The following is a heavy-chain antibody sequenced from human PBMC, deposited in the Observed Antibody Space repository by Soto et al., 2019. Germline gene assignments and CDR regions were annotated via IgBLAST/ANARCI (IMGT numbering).Heavy chain of an antibody. V-gene: IGHV4-30-4*02. CDR1: GCSISIADYD. CDR2: LNSIGSL. D-gene: IGHD5-12*01. CDR3: ASDIDGLHDDNSGPYPRPG. J-gene: IGHJ1*01. Sequence: PSDTLSLPFNSSGCSISIADYDWSWRRQAPGRGLEWIGYLNSIGSLFYNPSLKSRATMSIDTARNQFSLKVSSVTVADTAVYYCASDIDGLHDDNSGPYPRPGWGQGTLVTVSS.